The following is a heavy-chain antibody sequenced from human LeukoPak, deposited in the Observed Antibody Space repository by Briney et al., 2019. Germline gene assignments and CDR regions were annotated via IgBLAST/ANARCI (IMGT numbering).Heavy chain of an antibody. CDR3: TKGRYTGSYVAFDI. D-gene: IGHD1-26*01. J-gene: IGHJ3*02. CDR2: IGTAGDT. Sequence: GGSLRLSCAASGFTFSSYDMHWVRQATGKGLEWVSAIGTAGDTYYPGSVKGRFTISRENAKNTLYLQMNSLRAEDTAVYYCTKGRYTGSYVAFDIWGQGTMVTVSS. V-gene: IGHV3-13*01. CDR1: GFTFSSYD.